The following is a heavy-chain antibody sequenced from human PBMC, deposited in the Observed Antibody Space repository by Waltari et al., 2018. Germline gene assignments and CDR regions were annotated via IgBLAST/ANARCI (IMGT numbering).Heavy chain of an antibody. J-gene: IGHJ5*02. D-gene: IGHD6-6*01. CDR1: GGSISSGSYY. CDR3: ARAPIAARRGDWFDP. Sequence: QVQLQESGPGLVKPSQTLSLTCTVSGGSISSGSYYWSWIRQPAGKGLEWIGRIYTSGSTNYNPSLKSRVTISVDTSKNQFSLKLSSVTAADTAVYYCARAPIAARRGDWFDPWGQGTLVTVSS. CDR2: IYTSGST. V-gene: IGHV4-61*02.